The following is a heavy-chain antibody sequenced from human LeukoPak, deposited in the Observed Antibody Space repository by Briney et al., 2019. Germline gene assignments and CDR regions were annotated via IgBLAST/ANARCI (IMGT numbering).Heavy chain of an antibody. J-gene: IGHJ4*02. Sequence: GGSLRLSCAASGFTFSDHYMDWVRQAPGKGLEWVGRTRNKANSYTTEYASSVKGRFTISRDESKNSLYLQMNSLKTEDTAVYYCARCTVTTGSFDYWGQGTLVTVSS. V-gene: IGHV3-72*01. CDR3: ARCTVTTGSFDY. CDR2: TRNKANSYTT. CDR1: GFTFSDHY. D-gene: IGHD4-17*01.